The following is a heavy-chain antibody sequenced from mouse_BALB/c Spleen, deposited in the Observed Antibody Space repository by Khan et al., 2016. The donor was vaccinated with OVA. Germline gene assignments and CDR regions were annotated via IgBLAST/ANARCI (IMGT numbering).Heavy chain of an antibody. V-gene: IGHV9-4*02. CDR3: ARGGAAYYRNDGGAMEY. D-gene: IGHD2-14*01. Sequence: QIQLVQSGPELKKPGETVRISCKASGYTFTTAGIQWVQKMPGKGLQWIGWINTHSGVPKYAEDFKGRFAFSLEISVNTAYLQLTNLKNEDTDTYFCARGGAAYYRNDGGAMEYWGQGTSVTGSS. CDR2: INTHSGVP. CDR1: GYTFTTAG. J-gene: IGHJ4*01.